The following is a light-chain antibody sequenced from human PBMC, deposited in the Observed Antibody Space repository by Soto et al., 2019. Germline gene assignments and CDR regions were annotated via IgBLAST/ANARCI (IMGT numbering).Light chain of an antibody. CDR2: GAS. J-gene: IGKJ1*01. CDR1: QDISNY. V-gene: IGKV3D-15*01. CDR3: QQYKNWPRT. Sequence: MTQSPSSLSASVGDRVTITCQASQDISNYLNWYQQKPGQAPRLLISGASSRAAGIPDRFSGSGSGTEFTLTISSLQSEDFAVYYCQQYKNWPRTFGQGTKVDIK.